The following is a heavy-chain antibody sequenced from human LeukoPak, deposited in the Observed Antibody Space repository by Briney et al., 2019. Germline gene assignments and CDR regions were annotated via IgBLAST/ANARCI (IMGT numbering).Heavy chain of an antibody. CDR3: AKLYCSGGSCYGYHDY. CDR2: INQDGSEI. CDR1: GFTFTSYW. Sequence: GGSLRLSCAASGFTFTSYWMSWVRQAPGKGLEWAADINQDGSEIYYVDSVKGRFTISRDNAKNSLSLQMNSLRAEDTAVYYCAKLYCSGGSCYGYHDYWDQGTLVTVSS. D-gene: IGHD2-15*01. J-gene: IGHJ4*02. V-gene: IGHV3-7*05.